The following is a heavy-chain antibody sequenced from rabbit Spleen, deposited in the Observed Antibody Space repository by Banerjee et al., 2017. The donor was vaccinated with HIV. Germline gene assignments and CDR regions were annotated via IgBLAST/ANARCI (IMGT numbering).Heavy chain of an antibody. Sequence: QEQLEESGGDLVKPEGSLTLTCTASGFSFSSSYWICWVRQAPGKGLEWIACIYAGSSSSTYYASWAKGRFTISKTSSTTVTLQMTSLTAADTATYFCAKDLTNVIGWNFGLWGPGTLVTVS. V-gene: IGHV1S45*01. CDR3: AKDLTNVIGWNFGL. D-gene: IGHD1-1*01. J-gene: IGHJ4*01. CDR1: GFSFSSSYW. CDR2: IYAGSSSST.